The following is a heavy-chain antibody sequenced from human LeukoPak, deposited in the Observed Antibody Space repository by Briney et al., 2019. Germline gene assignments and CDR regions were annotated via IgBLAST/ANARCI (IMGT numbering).Heavy chain of an antibody. V-gene: IGHV3-33*01. CDR2: IWYDGRTK. D-gene: IGHD6-13*01. J-gene: IGHJ4*02. CDR1: GFEFWKFI. Sequence: GGSLRLSCEASGFEFWKFIMHWVRQAPGKGLEWVAVIWYDGRTKYYAESVKGRFTISRDNSNKIMSLHMSNLRDGDTAFYYCARGGGAAGPHGNYVFDYWGQGTLVTVSS. CDR3: ARGGGAAGPHGNYVFDY.